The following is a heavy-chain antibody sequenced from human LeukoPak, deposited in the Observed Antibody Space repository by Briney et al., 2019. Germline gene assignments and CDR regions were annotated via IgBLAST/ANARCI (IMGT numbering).Heavy chain of an antibody. Sequence: ASVKVSCKASGYTFTSYAMHWVRQAPGQRLEWMGWINAGNGNTKYSQKFQGRVTITRDTSASTAYMELSSLRSEDTAVYYRARDRGSGSYIVFDPWGQGTLVTVSS. V-gene: IGHV1-3*01. J-gene: IGHJ5*02. CDR3: ARDRGSGSYIVFDP. CDR1: GYTFTSYA. CDR2: INAGNGNT. D-gene: IGHD3-10*01.